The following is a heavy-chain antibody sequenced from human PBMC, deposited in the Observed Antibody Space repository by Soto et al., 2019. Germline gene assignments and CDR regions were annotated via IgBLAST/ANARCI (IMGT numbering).Heavy chain of an antibody. CDR2: IIPIFGTA. CDR3: AAPWSSNAFDI. Sequence: SVNVSCKASGGTFSSYAISWVRQAPGQGLEWMGGIIPIFGTANYAQKFQGRVTITADKSTSTAYMELSSLRSEDTAVYYCAAPWSSNAFDIWGQGTMVTVSS. J-gene: IGHJ3*02. CDR1: GGTFSSYA. D-gene: IGHD6-13*01. V-gene: IGHV1-69*06.